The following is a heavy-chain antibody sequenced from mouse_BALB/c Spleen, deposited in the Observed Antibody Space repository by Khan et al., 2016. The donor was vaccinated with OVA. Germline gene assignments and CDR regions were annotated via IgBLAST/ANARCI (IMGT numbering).Heavy chain of an antibody. CDR3: ARKKYGNYVSLDY. Sequence: QVQLQQSGPGLVAPSQSLSITCTVSGFSFSRYSVHWVRQPPGKGLEWLGMIWSGGSTDYNSALTSRLSISKDNSKSQVFLKMNSLQTGDTAMYYCARKKYGNYVSLDYWGQGTSVTVSS. D-gene: IGHD2-10*02. CDR2: IWSGGST. V-gene: IGHV2-6-4*01. CDR1: GFSFSRYS. J-gene: IGHJ4*01.